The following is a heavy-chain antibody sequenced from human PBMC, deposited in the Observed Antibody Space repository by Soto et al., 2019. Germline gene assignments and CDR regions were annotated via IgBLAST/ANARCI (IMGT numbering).Heavy chain of an antibody. V-gene: IGHV3-30-3*01. CDR3: VRGGYSSSWERLDP. CDR2: ISHDGVTK. CDR1: GSSFPNYP. J-gene: IGHJ5*02. Sequence: GGSLRLSCAASGSSFPNYPMHWVRQTPDKGLEWLAVISHDGVTKNSADSVKGRFSISRDNSSNRLYLDMNSLRTEDTAMYYCVRGGYSSSWERLDPWGQGTLVTVSS. D-gene: IGHD4-4*01.